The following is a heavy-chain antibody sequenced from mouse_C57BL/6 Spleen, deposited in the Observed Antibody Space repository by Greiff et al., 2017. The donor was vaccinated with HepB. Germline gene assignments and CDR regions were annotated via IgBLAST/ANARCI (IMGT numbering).Heavy chain of an antibody. CDR1: GFTFSSYA. Sequence: EVMLVESGGGLVKPGGSLKLSCAASGFTFSSYAMSWVRQTPEKRLEWVATISDGGSYTYYPDNVKGRFTISRDNAKNNLYLQMSHLKSEDTAMYYCARGGFITTVVATTTWYFDVWGTGTTVTVSS. D-gene: IGHD1-1*01. CDR2: ISDGGSYT. J-gene: IGHJ1*03. CDR3: ARGGFITTVVATTTWYFDV. V-gene: IGHV5-4*03.